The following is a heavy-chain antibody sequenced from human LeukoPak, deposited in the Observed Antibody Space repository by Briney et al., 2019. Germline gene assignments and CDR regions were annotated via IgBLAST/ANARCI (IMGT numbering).Heavy chain of an antibody. CDR2: IRDDGSSK. D-gene: IGHD3-22*01. CDR3: AKTFDYYDSSGYYYVIDAFDI. V-gene: IGHV3-30*02. Sequence: GGSLRLSCAASGFTFSSYGMHWVRQAPGKGLEWVAFIRDDGSSKYYADSVKGRFTISRDNSKNTLYLQMNSLRAEDTAVYYCAKTFDYYDSSGYYYVIDAFDIWGQGTMVTVSS. CDR1: GFTFSSYG. J-gene: IGHJ3*02.